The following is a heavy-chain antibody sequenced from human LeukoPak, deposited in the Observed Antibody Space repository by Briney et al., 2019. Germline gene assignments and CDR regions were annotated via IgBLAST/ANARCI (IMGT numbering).Heavy chain of an antibody. V-gene: IGHV3-33*06. CDR3: AKEGGEQLAYDY. J-gene: IGHJ4*02. CDR2: IWYDGSNK. D-gene: IGHD6-13*01. Sequence: PGGSLRLSCAASGFTFSSYGMHWVRQAPGKGLEWVAVIWYDGSNKYYADSVKGRFTISRDNSKNTLYLQMNSLRAEDTAVYYCAKEGGEQLAYDYWGQGTLVTVSS. CDR1: GFTFSSYG.